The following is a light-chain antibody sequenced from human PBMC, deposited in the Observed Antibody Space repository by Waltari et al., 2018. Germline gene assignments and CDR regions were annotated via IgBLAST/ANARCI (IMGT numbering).Light chain of an antibody. CDR3: QQYYSTLYT. Sequence: DIHMTQSPSSLSASVGDRVTITCRASQTINKYLNWYQQKPGKAPKVLISVVSYLHTGVPSRFSGSGSGTDFTLTISSLQAEDVAVYYCQQYYSTLYTFGQGTKLEIK. V-gene: IGKV1-39*01. CDR2: VVS. J-gene: IGKJ2*01. CDR1: QTINKY.